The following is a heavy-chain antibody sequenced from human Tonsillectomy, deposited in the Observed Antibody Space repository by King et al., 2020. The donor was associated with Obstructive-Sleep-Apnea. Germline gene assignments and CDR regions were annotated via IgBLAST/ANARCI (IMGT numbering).Heavy chain of an antibody. CDR3: ARQLRFYDTSGTFDY. CDR1: GGSISSSSYY. D-gene: IGHD3-22*01. CDR2: IYYSGST. Sequence: QLQESGPGLVKPSETLSLTCTVSGGSISSSSYYWGWIRQPPGKGLEWIGSIYYSGSTYYNPSLKSRVTISVDTSKNQFSLQLSSVTAADTAVYYCARQLRFYDTSGTFDYWGQGTLVTVSS. J-gene: IGHJ4*02. V-gene: IGHV4-39*01.